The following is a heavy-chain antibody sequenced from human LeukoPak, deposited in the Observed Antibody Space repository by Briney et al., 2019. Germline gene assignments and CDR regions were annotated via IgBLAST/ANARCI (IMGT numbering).Heavy chain of an antibody. J-gene: IGHJ4*02. D-gene: IGHD2-2*01. CDR2: IKQDGSEK. Sequence: GGSLRLSCAAPGFTFSSYWMSWVRQAPGKGLEWVANIKQDGSEKYYVDSVKGRFTISRDNAKNSLYLQMNSLRAEDTAVYYCARSEVVPAAIDYWGQGTLVTVSS. V-gene: IGHV3-7*01. CDR3: ARSEVVPAAIDY. CDR1: GFTFSSYW.